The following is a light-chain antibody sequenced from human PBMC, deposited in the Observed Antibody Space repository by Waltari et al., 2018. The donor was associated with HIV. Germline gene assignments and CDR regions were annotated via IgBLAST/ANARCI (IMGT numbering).Light chain of an antibody. J-gene: IGKJ4*01. V-gene: IGKV1-39*01. CDR1: QSISTY. Sequence: DIQMTQSPSSLSASVGDRVTITCRASQSISTYLHWYQQKPGEAPKLLIYAASSLQSGVPSRFSGSGSGTDFTLTISNLQPEDFAIYYCQQSYRTLTFGGGTKMDIK. CDR3: QQSYRTLT. CDR2: AAS.